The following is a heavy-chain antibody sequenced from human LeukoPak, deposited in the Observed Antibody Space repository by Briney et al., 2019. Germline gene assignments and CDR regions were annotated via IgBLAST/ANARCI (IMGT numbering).Heavy chain of an antibody. J-gene: IGHJ6*02. D-gene: IGHD3-9*01. Sequence: TSETLSLTCSVSGGSISTYYWSWIRQPAGKGLEWIGRVYRSGNTNYNPSLKSRVTMSVDTSKKQIYLRLRSVTAADTAVYYCARDDFEYSVHYGMDVWGQGTTVTVSS. V-gene: IGHV4-4*07. CDR3: ARDDFEYSVHYGMDV. CDR2: VYRSGNT. CDR1: GGSISTYY.